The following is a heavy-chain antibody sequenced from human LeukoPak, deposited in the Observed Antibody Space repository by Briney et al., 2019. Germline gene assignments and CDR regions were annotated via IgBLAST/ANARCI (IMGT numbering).Heavy chain of an antibody. Sequence: SGTLSLTCAVSGGSISSSNWWSWVRQPPGKGLEWIGEIYHSGSTNYNPSLKSRVTISVDKSKNQFSLRLSSVTAADTAVYYCARPATQSSSYAFDIWGQGTMVTVSS. J-gene: IGHJ3*02. D-gene: IGHD6-13*01. CDR1: GGSISSSNW. CDR2: IYHSGST. CDR3: ARPATQSSSYAFDI. V-gene: IGHV4-4*02.